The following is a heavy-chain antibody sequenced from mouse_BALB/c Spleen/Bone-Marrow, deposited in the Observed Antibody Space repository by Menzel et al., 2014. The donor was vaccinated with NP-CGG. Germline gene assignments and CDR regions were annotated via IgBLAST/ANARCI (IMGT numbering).Heavy chain of an antibody. J-gene: IGHJ3*01. CDR3: TRLDSSGYGAY. V-gene: IGHV1-15*01. CDR2: IDPETGGT. Sequence: QVQLQQPGAELVRPGASVTLSCKASGYTFTDYEMHWLKQTPVHGLEWIGAIDPETGGTAYNQKFKGRATLTTDKPSSTAYMELRSLTSEDSAVYYCTRLDSSGYGAYWGQGTLVTVSA. CDR1: GYTFTDYE. D-gene: IGHD3-2*01.